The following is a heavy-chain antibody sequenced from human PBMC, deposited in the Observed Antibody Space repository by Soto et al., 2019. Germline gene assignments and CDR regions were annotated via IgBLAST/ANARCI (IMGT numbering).Heavy chain of an antibody. CDR2: FDPDEAET. Sequence: ASVKVSCKVSGYTLTEVAMHWVRQAPGKGLEWLGGFDPDEAETIYAQHFQGRVTMTEDTSTDTVYMELSSLRSEDTALYFCTTYHGDYNFDHWGQGTLVTVSS. CDR1: GYTLTEVA. D-gene: IGHD4-17*01. CDR3: TTYHGDYNFDH. V-gene: IGHV1-24*01. J-gene: IGHJ5*02.